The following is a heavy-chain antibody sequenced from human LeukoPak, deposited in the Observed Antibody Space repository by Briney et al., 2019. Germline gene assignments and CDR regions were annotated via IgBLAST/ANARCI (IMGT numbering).Heavy chain of an antibody. V-gene: IGHV3-30*02. Sequence: GGSLRLSCAASGFTFSSYGMHWVRQAPGKGLEWVAFIRYDGSNKYYADSVKGRFTISRDNSKNTLYLQMNSLRSEDTAVYYCARVRRPRMPSPYYYDSSGYTGDAFDIWGQGTMVTVSS. CDR1: GFTFSSYG. J-gene: IGHJ3*02. CDR3: ARVRRPRMPSPYYYDSSGYTGDAFDI. D-gene: IGHD3-22*01. CDR2: IRYDGSNK.